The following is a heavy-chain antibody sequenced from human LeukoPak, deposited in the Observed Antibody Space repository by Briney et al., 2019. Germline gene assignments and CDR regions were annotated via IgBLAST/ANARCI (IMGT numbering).Heavy chain of an antibody. CDR2: IFPIFGTA. Sequence: ASVKVSCKASGGTFSSYAISWVRQAPGQGLEWMGGIFPIFGTANYAQKFQGRATITADESTSTAYMELSSLGSEDTAVYYCASPGGLFGRSGSYSYYCXYYYMDV. CDR3: ASPGGLFGRSGSYSYYCXYYYMDV. CDR1: GGTFSSYA. J-gene: IGHJ6*03. D-gene: IGHD1-26*01. V-gene: IGHV1-69*13.